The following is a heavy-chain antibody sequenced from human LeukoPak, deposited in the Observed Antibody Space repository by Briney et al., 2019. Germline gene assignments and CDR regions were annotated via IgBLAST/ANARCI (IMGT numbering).Heavy chain of an antibody. Sequence: GGSLRLSCAVSGFTFNTYSMNWVRQAPGKGLEWVSYISSSSDTIYYADSVKGRFTISRDNSKNTLYLQMNSLRAEDTAVYYCAKDRASGSGSYSYRGFDYWGQGTLVTVSS. CDR3: AKDRASGSGSYSYRGFDY. CDR1: GFTFNTYS. D-gene: IGHD6-19*01. V-gene: IGHV3-48*01. CDR2: ISSSSDTI. J-gene: IGHJ4*02.